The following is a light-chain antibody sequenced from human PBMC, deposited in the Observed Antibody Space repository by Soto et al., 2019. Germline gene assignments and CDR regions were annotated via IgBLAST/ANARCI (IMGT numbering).Light chain of an antibody. CDR3: QTWGTGEV. J-gene: IGLJ2*01. Sequence: QLVLTQSPSASASLGASVKLTCTLSSGHSSYAIAWHRQQPEKGPRYLMKLNSDGSHSKGDGIPDRFSGSSSGAERYLTISNLQSEDEADYYCQTWGTGEVFGGGTKLTVL. CDR2: LNSDGSH. V-gene: IGLV4-69*01. CDR1: SGHSSYA.